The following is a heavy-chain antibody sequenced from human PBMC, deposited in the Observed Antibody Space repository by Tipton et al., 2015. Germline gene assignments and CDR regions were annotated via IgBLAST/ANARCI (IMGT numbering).Heavy chain of an antibody. V-gene: IGHV4-38-2*01. CDR3: AGPRGMPAIFGLPWDYYFDY. Sequence: GLVKPSETLSLTCDVSGYSISSGYYWSWIRQPPGKGLEWIGSFLHSGNTFHNPSLRSRVIISVDTSKNQFSLTVTSVTAADTAVYYCAGPRGMPAIFGLPWDYYFDYWGQGALVTVSS. CDR1: GYSISSGYY. D-gene: IGHD3-3*01. J-gene: IGHJ4*02. CDR2: FLHSGNT.